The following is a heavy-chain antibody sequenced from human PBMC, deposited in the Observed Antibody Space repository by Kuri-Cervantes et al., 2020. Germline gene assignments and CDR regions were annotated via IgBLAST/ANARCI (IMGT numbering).Heavy chain of an antibody. CDR1: GFAFSSYG. CDR2: IWYDGSNK. Sequence: GGSLRLSCVASGFAFSSYGMHWVRQAPGKGLEWVAVIWYDGSNKNYADSVKGRFTISRDNSENTLYLQMNSLRAEDTAVYYCARALVPSYDYIWGSYRWLYFDYWGQGTLVTVSS. CDR3: ARALVPSYDYIWGSYRWLYFDY. J-gene: IGHJ4*02. D-gene: IGHD3-16*02. V-gene: IGHV3-33*01.